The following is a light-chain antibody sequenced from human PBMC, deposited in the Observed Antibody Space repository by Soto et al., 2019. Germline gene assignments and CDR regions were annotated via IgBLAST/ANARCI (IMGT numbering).Light chain of an antibody. V-gene: IGKV3-11*01. CDR1: QSVSSY. CDR3: QQRSNRPQT. J-gene: IGKJ2*01. Sequence: EIGLTQSPATLFLSPGERATLSCRASQSVSSYLAWYQQKPGQAPRLLIYDASNRATGIPARFSGSGSGTDFTLTISSLEPEDFAVYYGQQRSNRPQTFGQGTKLEIK. CDR2: DAS.